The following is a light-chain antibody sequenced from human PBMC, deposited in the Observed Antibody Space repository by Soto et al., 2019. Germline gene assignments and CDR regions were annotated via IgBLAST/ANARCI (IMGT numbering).Light chain of an antibody. CDR2: GAS. CDR1: QSVSSSY. CDR3: QQYGSSPT. V-gene: IGKV3-20*01. J-gene: IGKJ4*01. Sequence: EIVLTQSPGTLSLSPGEGATLSCRTSQSVSSSYLAWCQQKAGQAPRLLIYGASSRATGIPDRFSGSGSGTDFTLSISRLEPEDFAVYYCQQYGSSPTFGGGTKVDIK.